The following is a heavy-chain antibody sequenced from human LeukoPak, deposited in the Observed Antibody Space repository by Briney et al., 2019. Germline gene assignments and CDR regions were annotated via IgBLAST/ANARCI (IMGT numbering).Heavy chain of an antibody. CDR3: ARGPAYGDRSDFLDY. D-gene: IGHD4/OR15-4a*01. CDR1: GFTFTNYW. Sequence: GSLRLSCEASGFTFTNYWMGWVRQAPGKGLEWVADIWKDGSKKNQVDSVKGRFTISRENAKNSLYLQMKSLRADDTAVYYCARGPAYGDRSDFLDYWGQGTLVTVSS. CDR2: IWKDGSKK. V-gene: IGHV3-7*01. J-gene: IGHJ4*02.